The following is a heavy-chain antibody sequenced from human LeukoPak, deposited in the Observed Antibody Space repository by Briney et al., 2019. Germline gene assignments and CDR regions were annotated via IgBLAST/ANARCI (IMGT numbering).Heavy chain of an antibody. CDR2: ISGRDDTTYYTDSPEGST. CDR1: GFTFLNYA. Sequence: GGSLRLSCEASGFTFLNYAMSWVRQAPGKGLQWVSGISGRDDTTYYTDSPEGSTYYTNSAEGRFTISRDNSKNTVYLQIDSLGVKDTAVYYCAKCMSATGVCLNFDSWGQGILVTVSS. J-gene: IGHJ4*02. V-gene: IGHV3-23*01. CDR3: AKCMSATGVCLNFDS. D-gene: IGHD2-21*02.